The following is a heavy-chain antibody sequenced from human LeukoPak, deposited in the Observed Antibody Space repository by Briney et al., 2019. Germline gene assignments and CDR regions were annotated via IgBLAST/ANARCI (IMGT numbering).Heavy chain of an antibody. D-gene: IGHD2-2*01. Sequence: SETLSLTCTVSGGSISSSSYYWGWIRRPPGKGLEWIGIIYYSGSTYYNPSLKSRLTISVDTSKNQFSLKLSSVTATDTAVYYCARRGYRSSTSCYEYWFDPWGQGTLVTVSS. CDR1: GGSISSSSYY. CDR2: IYYSGST. V-gene: IGHV4-39*01. J-gene: IGHJ5*02. CDR3: ARRGYRSSTSCYEYWFDP.